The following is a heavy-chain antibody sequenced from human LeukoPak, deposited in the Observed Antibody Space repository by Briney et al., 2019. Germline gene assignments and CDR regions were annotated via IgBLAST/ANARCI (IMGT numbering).Heavy chain of an antibody. CDR1: GGSISSSSYY. V-gene: IGHV4-39*01. D-gene: IGHD5-12*01. CDR3: ARRTHEYSGYDKYYFDY. Sequence: PSETLSLTCTVSGGSISSSSYYWGWIRQPPGKGLEWIGSINYSGSTYCNPSLKSRVTISVDMSKSQFSPKLSSVTAADTAVYYCARRTHEYSGYDKYYFDYWGQGTLVTVSS. J-gene: IGHJ4*02. CDR2: INYSGST.